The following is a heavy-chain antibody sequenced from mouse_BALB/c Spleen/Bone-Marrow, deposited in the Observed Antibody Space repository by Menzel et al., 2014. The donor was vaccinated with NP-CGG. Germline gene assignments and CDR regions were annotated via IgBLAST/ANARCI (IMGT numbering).Heavy chain of an antibody. J-gene: IGHJ2*01. Sequence: EVHLVESGGGLVQPGGSLRLSCATSGFTFTDYYMNWVRQPPGEALEWLAFIRNKANGYTTEYSASVKGRFTISRDNSQSILYLLMNTLRAEDSATYYCARDMGGILFDSWGQGTTLTVSS. CDR3: ARDMGGILFDS. D-gene: IGHD4-1*01. CDR1: GFTFTDYY. CDR2: IRNKANGYTT. V-gene: IGHV7-3*02.